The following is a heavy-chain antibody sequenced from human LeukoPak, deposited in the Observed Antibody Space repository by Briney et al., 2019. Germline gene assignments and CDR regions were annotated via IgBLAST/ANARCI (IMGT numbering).Heavy chain of an antibody. CDR2: ISATSSTI. V-gene: IGHV3-48*02. CDR1: GFTFSSHS. J-gene: IGHJ4*02. D-gene: IGHD3-10*01. CDR3: ARGGWAYGSGTYPVY. Sequence: GGSLRLSCAASGFTFSSHSMNWVRQAPGKGLEWASFISATSSTIYYADSVKGRFTISRDNAKNSLYLQMNSLRDEDTAVYYCARGGWAYGSGTYPVYWGQGTLVTVSS.